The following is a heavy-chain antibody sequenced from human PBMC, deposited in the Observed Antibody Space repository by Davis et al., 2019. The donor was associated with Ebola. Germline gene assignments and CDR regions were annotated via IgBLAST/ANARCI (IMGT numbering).Heavy chain of an antibody. D-gene: IGHD6-13*01. CDR3: ARSALIAAAGIAHEYFQH. CDR1: GFTFSSYG. J-gene: IGHJ1*01. Sequence: GESLKISCAASGFTFSSYGMHWVRQAPGKGLEWVAVIWYDGSNKYYADSVKGRFTISRDNAKNSLYLQMNSLRDEDTAVYYCARSALIAAAGIAHEYFQHWGQGTLVTVSS. V-gene: IGHV3-33*01. CDR2: IWYDGSNK.